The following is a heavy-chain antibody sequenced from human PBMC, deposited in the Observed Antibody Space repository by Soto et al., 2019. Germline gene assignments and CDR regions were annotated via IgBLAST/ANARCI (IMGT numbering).Heavy chain of an antibody. J-gene: IGHJ6*02. Sequence: SETLSLTCTVSGGSISSSSFHWGWIRQPPGKGLEWIGSIYYSGSTYYSPSLKSRVTISVDTSKNQFSLKLSSVTAADTAVYYCARAPDSSGWYKFDRQGGMDVWGQGTTVTVSS. V-gene: IGHV4-39*07. CDR2: IYYSGST. CDR3: ARAPDSSGWYKFDRQGGMDV. D-gene: IGHD6-19*01. CDR1: GGSISSSSFH.